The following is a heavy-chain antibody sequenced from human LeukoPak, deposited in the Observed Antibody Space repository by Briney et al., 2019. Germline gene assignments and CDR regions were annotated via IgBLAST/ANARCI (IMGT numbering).Heavy chain of an antibody. D-gene: IGHD2-2*01. Sequence: SETLSLTCTVSGGSISSSSYYWGWIRQPPGKGLEWIGSIYYSGSTYYNPSLKSRVTISVDTSKNQFSLKLSSVTAADTAVYYCARSSIIVVVPAANGYLFDPWGQGTLVTVSS. CDR3: ARSSIIVVVPAANGYLFDP. J-gene: IGHJ5*02. CDR2: IYYSGST. V-gene: IGHV4-39*07. CDR1: GGSISSSSYY.